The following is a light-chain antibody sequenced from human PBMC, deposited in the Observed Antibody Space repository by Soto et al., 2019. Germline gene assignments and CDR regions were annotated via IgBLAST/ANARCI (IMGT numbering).Light chain of an antibody. CDR2: GAS. J-gene: IGKJ2*01. V-gene: IGKV3-20*01. CDR1: QSVSSSY. CDR3: QQYGSSPRYT. Sequence: EIGLTHSPGTLSLSPGERATLSCRAIQSVSSSYLAWYQQKPGQAPRLLIYGASSRATGIPDRFSGSGSGTDFTLTISRLEPEDFAVYYCQQYGSSPRYTFGQGTKLEIK.